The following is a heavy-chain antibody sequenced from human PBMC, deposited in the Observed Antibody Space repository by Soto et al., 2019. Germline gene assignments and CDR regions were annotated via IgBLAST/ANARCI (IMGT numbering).Heavy chain of an antibody. J-gene: IGHJ6*02. CDR2: ISYDGSNK. Sequence: GGSLRLSCAASGFTFSSYAMHWVRQAPGKGLEWVAVISYDGSNKYYADSVKGRFTISRDNSKNTLYLQMNSLRAEDTAVYYCARVPAHRARRWQQPSDYYYYGMDAWGQGTTVTVSS. V-gene: IGHV3-30-3*01. CDR1: GFTFSSYA. D-gene: IGHD6-13*01. CDR3: ARVPAHRARRWQQPSDYYYYGMDA.